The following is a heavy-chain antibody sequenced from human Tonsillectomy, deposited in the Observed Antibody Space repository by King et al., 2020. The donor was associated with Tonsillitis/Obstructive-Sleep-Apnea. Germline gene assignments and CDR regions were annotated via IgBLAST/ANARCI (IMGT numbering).Heavy chain of an antibody. V-gene: IGHV4-59*01. D-gene: IGHD6-19*01. Sequence: VQLQESGPGLVKPSETLSLTCTVSGGSISSYYWSWIRQPPGKGLEWIGYIYYSGSTNYNPSLKSRVTISVDTSKNQFSLKLSSVTAADTAVYYCAAHIPVEVHFDYWGQGTLVTVSS. J-gene: IGHJ4*02. CDR1: GGSISSYY. CDR2: IYYSGST. CDR3: AAHIPVEVHFDY.